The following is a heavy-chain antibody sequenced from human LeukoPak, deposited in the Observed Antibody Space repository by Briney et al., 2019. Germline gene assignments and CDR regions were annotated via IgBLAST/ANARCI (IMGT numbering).Heavy chain of an antibody. CDR3: ARDDRAVTDDFDY. Sequence: GGSLRLSCTTSGFTFGYYNINWFRQAPGKGLEWVGFIRSKADGGTTEYAASVKGRFTISRGDSESIAYLQMNSLKTEDTAVYYCARDDRAVTDDFDYWGQGALVTVSA. V-gene: IGHV3-49*03. D-gene: IGHD6-19*01. CDR2: IRSKADGGTT. J-gene: IGHJ4*02. CDR1: GFTFGYYN.